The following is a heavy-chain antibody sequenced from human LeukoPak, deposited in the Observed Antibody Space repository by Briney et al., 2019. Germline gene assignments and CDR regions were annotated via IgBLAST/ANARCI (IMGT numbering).Heavy chain of an antibody. V-gene: IGHV1-69*13. Sequence: GASVKVSCKASGGTFSSYAISWVRQAPGQGLKWMGGIIPIFGTANYAQKFQGRVTITADESTSTAYMELSSLRSEDTAVYYCARGYRDYYYDSSGYSYFDYWGQGTLVTVSS. CDR2: IIPIFGTA. CDR1: GGTFSSYA. CDR3: ARGYRDYYYDSSGYSYFDY. J-gene: IGHJ4*02. D-gene: IGHD3-22*01.